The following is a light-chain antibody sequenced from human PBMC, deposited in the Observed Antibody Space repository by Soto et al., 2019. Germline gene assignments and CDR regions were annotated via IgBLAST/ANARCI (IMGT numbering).Light chain of an antibody. V-gene: IGLV1-44*01. CDR3: AAWDDSLNGVV. CDR1: SSNIGSNL. J-gene: IGLJ2*01. CDR2: NYN. Sequence: QSVLTQPPSASGAPGQMVTISCSGSSSNIGSNLVNWYQQFPGRAPKPLIYNYNQRPSGVPDRFSASKSGTSASLDISGLQSEDEADYYCAAWDDSLNGVVFGGGTKLTVL.